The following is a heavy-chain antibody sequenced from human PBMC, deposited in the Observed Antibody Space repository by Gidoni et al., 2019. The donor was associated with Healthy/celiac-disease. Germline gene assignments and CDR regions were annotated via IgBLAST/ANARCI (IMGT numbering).Heavy chain of an antibody. CDR1: GYTFTRYY. D-gene: IGHD3-10*01. Sequence: QVQLVQSGAEVKKPGASVKVSCKASGYTFTRYYMHWVRQAPGQGLEWMGIINPSGGSTSYAQKFQGRVTMTRDTSTSTVYMELSSLRSEDTAVYYCARDSGVYYGSGSYSPYYYYGMDVWGQGTTVTVSS. J-gene: IGHJ6*02. V-gene: IGHV1-46*01. CDR2: INPSGGST. CDR3: ARDSGVYYGSGSYSPYYYYGMDV.